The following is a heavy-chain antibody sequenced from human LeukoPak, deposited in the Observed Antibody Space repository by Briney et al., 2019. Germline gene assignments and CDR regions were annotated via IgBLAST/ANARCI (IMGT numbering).Heavy chain of an antibody. V-gene: IGHV3-11*04. D-gene: IGHD4-23*01. J-gene: IGHJ5*02. CDR2: SSSSGNTI. CDR1: GFTFSDYY. Sequence: GGSLRLSCAASGFTFSDYYMSWIRQAPGKGLEGVSYSSSSGNTIYYADSVKGRFTISRDNAKNSLYLQMNSLRVEDTAVYYCAKISSTMVVNSWGQGTLVTVSS. CDR3: AKISSTMVVNS.